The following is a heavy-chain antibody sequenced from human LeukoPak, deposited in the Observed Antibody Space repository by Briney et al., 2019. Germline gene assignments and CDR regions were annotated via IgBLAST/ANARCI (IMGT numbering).Heavy chain of an antibody. V-gene: IGHV3-15*01. J-gene: IGHJ4*02. D-gene: IGHD3-22*01. Sequence: GGSLRLSCAASGFTSSDAWMTWVRQAPGKGLEWIGRIKSKTNGGTTEYAAPVKGRFTISRDDSKNTLYLQMNSLKTEDTAVYYCTTEANLNYYDSSGYYFWGQGTLVTVSS. CDR3: TTEANLNYYDSSGYYF. CDR1: GFTSSDAW. CDR2: IKSKTNGGTT.